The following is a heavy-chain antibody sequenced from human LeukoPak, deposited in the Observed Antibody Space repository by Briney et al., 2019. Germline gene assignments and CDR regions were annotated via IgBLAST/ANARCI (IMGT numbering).Heavy chain of an antibody. CDR3: ARGCSGGSCYFLY. J-gene: IGHJ4*02. Sequence: ASVKVSCKASGYTITGYYMHWVRQAPGQGLEWMGWINPNSGGTNYAQKFQGRVTMTRDTSISTAYMELSRLRSDDTAVYYCARGCSGGSCYFLYWGQGTLVTVSS. V-gene: IGHV1-2*02. CDR2: INPNSGGT. CDR1: GYTITGYY. D-gene: IGHD2-15*01.